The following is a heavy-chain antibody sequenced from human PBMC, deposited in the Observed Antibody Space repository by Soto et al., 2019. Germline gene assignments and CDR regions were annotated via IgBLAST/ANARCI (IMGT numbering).Heavy chain of an antibody. Sequence: HPVGSLRLSCIPSGFTFSNFGMHWVRQAPGEGLEWVAFISYDGRNKYSSDSVKGRFAVSRDNSKNTLYLQMNSLRAEDSAVYYCAKDGIPTPGPLDVWGQGTTVTVSS. D-gene: IGHD2-2*02. V-gene: IGHV3-30*18. CDR1: GFTFSNFG. CDR2: ISYDGRNK. CDR3: AKDGIPTPGPLDV. J-gene: IGHJ6*02.